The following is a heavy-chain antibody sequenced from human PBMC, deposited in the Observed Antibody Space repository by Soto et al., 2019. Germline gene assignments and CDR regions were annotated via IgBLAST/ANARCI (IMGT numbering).Heavy chain of an antibody. Sequence: EAHLVESGGGLVQPGGSLRLSCAASGFTFNTYWMSWVRQAPGKGLEWVSIIKEDGSEKLDVDALEGRFTISRDNAKKSLYLEKASLRVYDTAVYYRVGGTGWLSDSWGQGTLVSVSS. CDR1: GFTFNTYW. V-gene: IGHV3-7*04. CDR3: VGGTGWLSDS. CDR2: IKEDGSEK. J-gene: IGHJ4*02. D-gene: IGHD3-9*01.